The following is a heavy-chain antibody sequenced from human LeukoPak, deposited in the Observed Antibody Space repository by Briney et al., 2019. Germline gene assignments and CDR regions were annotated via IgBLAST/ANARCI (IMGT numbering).Heavy chain of an antibody. Sequence: GEFLKISWKGSGYSFTSYWIGWVRQLPGKGLEWMGIIYPGDSDTRYSPSFQGQVTISADKSISTAYLQWSSLKASDTAMYYCARRDTAMIYNWFDPWGQGTLVTVSS. CDR1: GYSFTSYW. D-gene: IGHD5-18*01. CDR3: ARRDTAMIYNWFDP. J-gene: IGHJ5*02. V-gene: IGHV5-51*01. CDR2: IYPGDSDT.